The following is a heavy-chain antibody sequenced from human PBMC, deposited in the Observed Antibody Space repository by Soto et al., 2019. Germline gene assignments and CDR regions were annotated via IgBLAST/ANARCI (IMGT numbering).Heavy chain of an antibody. V-gene: IGHV4-30-4*01. CDR2: IYYSGST. Sequence: SETLSLTCTVSGGSISSGDYYWSWIRQPPGKGLEWIGYIYYSGSTYYNPSLKSRVTISVDTLKNQFSLKLSSVTAADTAVYYCAREDYYYGMDVWGQGTTVTVSS. J-gene: IGHJ6*02. CDR3: AREDYYYGMDV. CDR1: GGSISSGDYY.